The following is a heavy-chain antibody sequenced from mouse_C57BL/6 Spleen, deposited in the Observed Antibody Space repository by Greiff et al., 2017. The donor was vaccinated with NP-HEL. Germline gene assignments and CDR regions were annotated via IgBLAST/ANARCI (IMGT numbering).Heavy chain of an antibody. D-gene: IGHD3-2*02. CDR1: GFTFSNYW. CDR2: IRLKSDNYET. Sequence: EVKLVESGGGLVQPGGSMKLSCVASGFTFSNYWMNWVRQSPEKGLEWVAQIRLKSDNYETHYAESVKGRFTISRDDSKSSVYLQMNNLMAEDTGIYYCTDSSGTAYWGQGTLVTVSA. CDR3: TDSSGTAY. J-gene: IGHJ3*01. V-gene: IGHV6-3*01.